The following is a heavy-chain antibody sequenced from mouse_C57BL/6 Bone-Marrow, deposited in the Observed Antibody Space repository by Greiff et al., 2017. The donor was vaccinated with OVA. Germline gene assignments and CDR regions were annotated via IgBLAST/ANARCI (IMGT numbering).Heavy chain of an antibody. CDR2: IDPENGDT. Sequence: VQLKESGAELVRPGASVTLSCTASGFNIKDDYMHWVKQRPEQGLEWIGWIDPENGDTEYASKFQGKATITADTSSNTAYLQLSSLTSEDTAVYYCTTAGLLAPYFDYWGQGTTLTVSS. V-gene: IGHV14-4*01. J-gene: IGHJ2*01. D-gene: IGHD2-1*01. CDR1: GFNIKDDY. CDR3: TTAGLLAPYFDY.